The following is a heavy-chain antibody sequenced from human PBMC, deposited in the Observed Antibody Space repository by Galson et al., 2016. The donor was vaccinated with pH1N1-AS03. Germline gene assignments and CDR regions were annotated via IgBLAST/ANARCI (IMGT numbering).Heavy chain of an antibody. D-gene: IGHD5-24*01. CDR1: GYIFTSYW. J-gene: IGHJ4*02. CDR3: ARQVRDGYNDYFDS. Sequence: QSGAEVKKPGESLKISCKTSGYIFTSYWVAWVRHMPGKGLEWMGIIYPGDSDTRYSPSFQGQVTISADGSINTAYLQWSSLMASDTAIYYCARQVRDGYNDYFDSWGQGILATVSS. V-gene: IGHV5-51*01. CDR2: IYPGDSDT.